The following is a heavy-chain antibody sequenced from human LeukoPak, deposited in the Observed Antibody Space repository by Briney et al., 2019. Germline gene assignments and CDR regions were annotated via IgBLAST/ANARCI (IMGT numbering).Heavy chain of an antibody. Sequence: SVKVSCKASVGTFSSYAISWVRQAPGQGLEGMGGIIPIFGTANYAQKFQGRVTITADESTSTAYMELSSLRSEDTAVYYCARAGSSSWPDYWGQGTLVTVSS. J-gene: IGHJ4*02. V-gene: IGHV1-69*13. CDR2: IIPIFGTA. CDR1: VGTFSSYA. CDR3: ARAGSSSWPDY. D-gene: IGHD6-13*01.